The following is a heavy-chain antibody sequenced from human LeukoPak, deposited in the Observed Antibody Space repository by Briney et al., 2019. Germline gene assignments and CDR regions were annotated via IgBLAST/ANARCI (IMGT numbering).Heavy chain of an antibody. V-gene: IGHV3-33*01. CDR3: ATSRTVYYFDY. Sequence: GGSLRLPCAASGFTFSSYGMHWVRQAPGKGLEWVAVIWYDGSNKYYADSVKGRFTISRDNSKNTLYLQMNSLRAEDTAVYYCATSRTVYYFDYWGQGTLVTVSS. CDR2: IWYDGSNK. J-gene: IGHJ4*02. CDR1: GFTFSSYG. D-gene: IGHD4-11*01.